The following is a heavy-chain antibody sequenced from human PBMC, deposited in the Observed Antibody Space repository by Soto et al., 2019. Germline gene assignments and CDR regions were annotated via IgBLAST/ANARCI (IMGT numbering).Heavy chain of an antibody. CDR2: IKQDGSDK. V-gene: IGHV3-7*02. Sequence: GGSLRLSCAASGCTLSNYWMGWVRQAPGKGLEWVTNIKQDGSDKHYVDSVKGRFTISRDNAKNSLYLQMNSLRAEDTAVYYCARSWSGAFDIWGQGAMVTVSS. J-gene: IGHJ3*02. CDR1: GCTLSNYW. D-gene: IGHD3-10*01. CDR3: ARSWSGAFDI.